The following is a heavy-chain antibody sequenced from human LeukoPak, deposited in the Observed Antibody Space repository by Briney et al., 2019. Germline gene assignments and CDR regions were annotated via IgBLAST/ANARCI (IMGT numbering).Heavy chain of an antibody. D-gene: IGHD3-3*01. J-gene: IGHJ5*02. CDR1: NGSICFYY. CDR3: VTDELRTTWSFSCDP. Sequence: SETLSLTCTVSNGSICFYYWSWVRQPAGKGLEWIGRINGNGGTNYNPSLKSRVTMSVDTSKSQFSLKLTSVTAADTSVYYCVTDELRTTWSFSCDPWGQGSLVTVAS. CDR2: INGNGGT. V-gene: IGHV4-4*07.